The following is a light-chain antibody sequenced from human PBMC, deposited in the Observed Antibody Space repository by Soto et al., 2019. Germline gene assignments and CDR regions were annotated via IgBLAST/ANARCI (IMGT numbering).Light chain of an antibody. Sequence: DIQMTQSPSSLSASVGDRVTITCQASQDISNYLSWYQQKPGKAPRLLMHAASSLEPGVPSTFSGSVSGTEFTLTISSLQAADFATYFCQQVKDYPITFGQGTRLEIK. J-gene: IGKJ5*01. CDR3: QQVKDYPIT. CDR1: QDISNY. V-gene: IGKV1-9*01. CDR2: AAS.